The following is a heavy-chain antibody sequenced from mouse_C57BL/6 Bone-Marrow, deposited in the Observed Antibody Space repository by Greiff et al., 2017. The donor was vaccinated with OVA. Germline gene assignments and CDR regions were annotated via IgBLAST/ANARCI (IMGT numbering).Heavy chain of an antibody. CDR1: GISITTGNYR. J-gene: IGHJ1*03. CDR3: ARDRGVTDWYFDV. CDR2: IYYSGTI. Sequence: EVKVEESGPGLVKPSQTVFLTCTVTGISITTGNYRWSWIRQFPGNKLEWIGYIYYSGTITYNPSLTSRTTSTRDTPKNQFFLEMNSLTAEDTATYYCARDRGVTDWYFDVWGTGTTVTVSS. V-gene: IGHV3-5*01. D-gene: IGHD2-5*01.